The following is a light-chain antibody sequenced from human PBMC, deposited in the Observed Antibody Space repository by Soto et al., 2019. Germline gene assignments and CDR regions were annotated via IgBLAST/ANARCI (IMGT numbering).Light chain of an antibody. V-gene: IGLV2-23*02. J-gene: IGLJ2*01. CDR1: NRGVGSYIL. CDR3: CSYAGSSTFYVV. Sequence: SALTQPAPLSWAPWQSVTIFLTRTNRGVGSYILVSWYQQHPGKAPKLMIYEVSKRPSGVSNRFSGSKSGNTASLTISGLQAEDEADYYCCSYAGSSTFYVVFGGGTKVTVL. CDR2: EVS.